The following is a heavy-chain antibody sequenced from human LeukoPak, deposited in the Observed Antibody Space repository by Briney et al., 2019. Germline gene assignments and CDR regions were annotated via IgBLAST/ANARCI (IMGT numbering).Heavy chain of an antibody. Sequence: GGSLRLSCAASGFTFSSYGMHWVRQAPGKGLEWVAVISYDGSNKYYADSVKGRFTISRDNSKNTLYLQMNSLRAEDTAVYYCAKGPDYYDSSGYYLYYFDYWGQGTLVTVSS. CDR3: AKGPDYYDSSGYYLYYFDY. V-gene: IGHV3-30*18. CDR1: GFTFSSYG. D-gene: IGHD3-22*01. J-gene: IGHJ4*02. CDR2: ISYDGSNK.